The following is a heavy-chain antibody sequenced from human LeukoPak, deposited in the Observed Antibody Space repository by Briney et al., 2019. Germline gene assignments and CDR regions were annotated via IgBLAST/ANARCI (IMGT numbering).Heavy chain of an antibody. V-gene: IGHV3-30*02. CDR3: AKGVYYDSSGYSCDY. Sequence: PGGSLRLSCAASGFTFSNYAMHWVRQAPGKGLEWVAFIRYDGSDKYYADSVRGRFTISRDNSKNTLYLQMNSLRAEDTAVYYCAKGVYYDSSGYSCDYGGQGTLVTVSS. J-gene: IGHJ4*02. CDR1: GFTFSNYA. CDR2: IRYDGSDK. D-gene: IGHD3-22*01.